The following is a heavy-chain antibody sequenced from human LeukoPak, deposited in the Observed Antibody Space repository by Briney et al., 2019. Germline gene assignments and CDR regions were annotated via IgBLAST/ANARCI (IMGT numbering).Heavy chain of an antibody. CDR3: AKGWRYGDYVSPGDY. CDR1: GFTVSSNY. CDR2: IYSGGST. D-gene: IGHD4-17*01. V-gene: IGHV3-66*01. J-gene: IGHJ4*02. Sequence: GGSLRLSCAASGFTVSSNYMSWVRQAPGKGLEWVSVIYSGGSTYYADSVKGRFTISRDNSKNTLYLQMNSLRAEDTAVYYCAKGWRYGDYVSPGDYWGQGTLVTVSS.